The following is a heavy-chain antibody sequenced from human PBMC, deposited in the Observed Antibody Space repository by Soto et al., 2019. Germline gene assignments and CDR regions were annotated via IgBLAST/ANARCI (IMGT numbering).Heavy chain of an antibody. CDR2: IKQDGTAK. CDR1: GFTLSSYW. Sequence: GGSLRLSCEASGFTLSSYWMSWLRQAPGKGLEWVANIKQDGTAKYYVDSVKGRFTISRDNAKNSLYLQMNSLRAEDTAVYYCARGTCSGGTCLSIWFDPWGQGTLVTVSS. J-gene: IGHJ5*02. D-gene: IGHD2-8*02. CDR3: ARGTCSGGTCLSIWFDP. V-gene: IGHV3-7*04.